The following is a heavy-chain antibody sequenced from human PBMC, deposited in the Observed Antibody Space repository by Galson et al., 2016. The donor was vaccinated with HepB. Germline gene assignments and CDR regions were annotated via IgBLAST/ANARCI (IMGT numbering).Heavy chain of an antibody. CDR3: AKGGDGYNWFDV. J-gene: IGHJ5*02. V-gene: IGHV3-30*02. Sequence: SLRLSCAASGLTLSDYGMNWVRQAPGKGLEWVAFMWHDGSKTYYPDSLRGRFTISRDNSKNTLYLQMNSLRAEDTAVYYCAKGGDGYNWFDVWGQGTLVTVSS. CDR1: GLTLSDYG. CDR2: MWHDGSKT. D-gene: IGHD5-24*01.